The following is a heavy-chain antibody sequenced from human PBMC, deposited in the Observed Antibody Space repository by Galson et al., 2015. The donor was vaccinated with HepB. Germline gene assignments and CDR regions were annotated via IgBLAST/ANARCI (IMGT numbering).Heavy chain of an antibody. V-gene: IGHV4-59*08. D-gene: IGHD6-19*01. CDR2: IYYSGST. CDR1: GGSISSYY. J-gene: IGHJ4*02. CDR3: ARLLYSSGWYGTD. Sequence: ETLSLTCTVSGGSISSYYWSWLRQPPGKGLEWIGYIYYSGSTNYNPSLKSRVTISVDTSKNQFSLKLSSVTAADTALYYCARLLYSSGWYGTDWGQGTLVTVSS.